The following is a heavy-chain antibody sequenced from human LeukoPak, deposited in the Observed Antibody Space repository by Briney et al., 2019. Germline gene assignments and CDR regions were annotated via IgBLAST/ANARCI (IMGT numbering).Heavy chain of an antibody. Sequence: PGGSLRLSCAASGFTFSRYAMHWVRQAPGKGLEWVAVISYDGSNKYYADSVKGRFTISRDNAKNSLYLQMNSLRAEDTAVYYCARSFDFWGQGNLVTVSS. V-gene: IGHV3-30-3*01. CDR3: ARSFDF. J-gene: IGHJ4*02. CDR2: ISYDGSNK. CDR1: GFTFSRYA.